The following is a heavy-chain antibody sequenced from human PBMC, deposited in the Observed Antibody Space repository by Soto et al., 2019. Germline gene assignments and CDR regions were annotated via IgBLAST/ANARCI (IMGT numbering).Heavy chain of an antibody. Sequence: ASVKVSCKASGYTFTSYAMHWVRQAPGQRLEWMGWINAGNGNTKYSQKFQGRVTITRDTSASTAYMELSSLRSEDTAVYYCARGSVFNLWSGYYTSYYFDYWGQGTLVTVSS. CDR2: INAGNGNT. CDR3: ARGSVFNLWSGYYTSYYFDY. CDR1: GYTFTSYA. V-gene: IGHV1-3*01. J-gene: IGHJ4*02. D-gene: IGHD3-3*01.